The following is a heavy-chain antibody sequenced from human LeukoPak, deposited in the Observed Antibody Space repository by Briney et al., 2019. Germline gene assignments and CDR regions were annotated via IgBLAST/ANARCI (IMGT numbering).Heavy chain of an antibody. CDR2: ISAYNGNT. CDR1: GYTFTSYD. J-gene: IGHJ4*02. V-gene: IGHV1-18*01. CDR3: ARVYTRGYQTSAQLQYSFDY. Sequence: GASVKVSCKASGYTFTSYDISWVRQAPGQGLEWMGWISAYNGNTDYAQKIQARVTMTTDTSTRTAYMELRSLESDDTAVYYCARVYTRGYQTSAQLQYSFDYWGQGTLVTVSS. D-gene: IGHD5-24*01.